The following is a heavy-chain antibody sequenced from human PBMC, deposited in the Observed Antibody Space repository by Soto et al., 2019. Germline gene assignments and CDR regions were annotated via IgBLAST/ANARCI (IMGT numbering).Heavy chain of an antibody. Sequence: VGSLRLSCAASGFTFSSYGMHWVRQAPGKGLEWVAVIWYDGSNKYYADSVKGRFTISRDNSKNTLYLQMNSLRAEDTAVYYCARPPFQVYYYGMDVWGQGTTVTVSS. V-gene: IGHV3-33*01. CDR1: GFTFSSYG. J-gene: IGHJ6*02. CDR2: IWYDGSNK. CDR3: ARPPFQVYYYGMDV.